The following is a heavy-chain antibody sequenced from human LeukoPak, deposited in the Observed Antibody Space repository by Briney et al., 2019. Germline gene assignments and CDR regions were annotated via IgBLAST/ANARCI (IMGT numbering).Heavy chain of an antibody. D-gene: IGHD3-3*01. V-gene: IGHV4-59*01. CDR3: ARVRDYDFWSGPDAYYFDY. J-gene: IGHJ4*02. CDR1: GGSISSYY. Sequence: PSETLSLTCTVSGGSISSYYWSWIRQPPGKGLEWIGYIYYSGGTNYNPSLKSRVTISVDTSKNQFSLKLSSVTAADTAVYYCARVRDYDFWSGPDAYYFDYWGQGPWSPSPQ. CDR2: IYYSGGT.